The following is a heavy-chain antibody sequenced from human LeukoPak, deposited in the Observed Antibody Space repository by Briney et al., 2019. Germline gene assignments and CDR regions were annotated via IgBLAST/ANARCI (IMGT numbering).Heavy chain of an antibody. V-gene: IGHV1-69*05. CDR1: GGTFSSYA. CDR2: IIPIFGTA. CDR3: ARVLPSDVTVTTH. D-gene: IGHD4-17*01. Sequence: GSSVKVSCKASGGTFSSYAISWLRQAPGQGLEWMGGIIPIFGTANYAQKFQGRVTITTDESTSTAYMELSSLRSEDTAVYYCARVLPSDVTVTTHWGQGTLVTVSS. J-gene: IGHJ4*02.